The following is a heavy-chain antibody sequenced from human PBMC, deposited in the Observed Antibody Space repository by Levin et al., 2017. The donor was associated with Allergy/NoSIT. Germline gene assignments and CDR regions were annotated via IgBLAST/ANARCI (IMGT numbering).Heavy chain of an antibody. J-gene: IGHJ4*02. CDR2: IGASSGTT. CDR1: GFTFSNYP. V-gene: IGHV3-23*01. D-gene: IGHD6-13*01. Sequence: RTGGSLRLSCTASGFTFSNYPMSWVRQTPGKGLEWISAIGASSGTTSYTDSVKGRFTISKDYSNNILYLQMNSLRAEDTAVYYCARHLLAAGREYDYWGQGALVTVSS. CDR3: ARHLLAAGREYDY.